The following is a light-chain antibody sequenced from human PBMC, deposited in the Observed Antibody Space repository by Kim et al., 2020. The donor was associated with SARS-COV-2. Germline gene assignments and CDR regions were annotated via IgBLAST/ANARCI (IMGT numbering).Light chain of an antibody. CDR3: SAWDNSLSAVL. V-gene: IGLV1-47*01. CDR1: TSNIGVHY. CDR2: RNN. Sequence: GQRVTITCSGSTSNIGVHYVYWYRHLPGTAPKLLIYRNNQRPSGVPDRYSGSRSDTSASLAISGLRSEDEGDYYCSAWDNSLSAVLFGGGTKLTVL. J-gene: IGLJ2*01.